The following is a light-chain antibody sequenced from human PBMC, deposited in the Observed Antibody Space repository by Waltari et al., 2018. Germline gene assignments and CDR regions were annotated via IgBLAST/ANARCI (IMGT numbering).Light chain of an antibody. CDR1: NSDVGTYNR. J-gene: IGLJ1*01. Sequence: QSALTQPPSVSGSPGQSVTISCTGTNSDVGTYNRVSWYQQPPSTAPKPLIYDVISRPSGVPARFSVSKSGNTASLTISGLQADDAADYYCSSYTSSSTYVFGTGTKVTVL. CDR3: SSYTSSSTYV. V-gene: IGLV2-18*02. CDR2: DVI.